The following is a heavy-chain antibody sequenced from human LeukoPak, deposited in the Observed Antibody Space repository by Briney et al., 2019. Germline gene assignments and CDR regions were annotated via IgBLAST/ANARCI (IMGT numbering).Heavy chain of an antibody. Sequence: PGGSLRLSCSVSGFTFSTYVMHWVRQAPGKGLEWIGEINHSGSTNYNPSLKSRVTISVDTSKNQFSLKLSSVTAADTAVYYCARVGDCSSTSCLSWFDYWGQGTLVTVSS. CDR2: INHSGST. CDR1: GFTFSTYV. CDR3: ARVGDCSSTSCLSWFDY. V-gene: IGHV4-34*01. J-gene: IGHJ4*02. D-gene: IGHD2-2*01.